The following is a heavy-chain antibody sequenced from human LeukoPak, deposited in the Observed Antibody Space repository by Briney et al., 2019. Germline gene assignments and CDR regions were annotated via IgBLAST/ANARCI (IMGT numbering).Heavy chain of an antibody. Sequence: PGGSLRLSCAASGFTFSSYGMHWVRQAPGKGLEWVAVISYDGSNKYYADSVKGRFTISRDSSKNTLYLQSLRAEDTAVYYCARGRLRRYFDYWGQGTLVTVSS. CDR2: ISYDGSNK. V-gene: IGHV3-30*03. D-gene: IGHD5-24*01. J-gene: IGHJ4*02. CDR1: GFTFSSYG. CDR3: ARGRLRRYFDY.